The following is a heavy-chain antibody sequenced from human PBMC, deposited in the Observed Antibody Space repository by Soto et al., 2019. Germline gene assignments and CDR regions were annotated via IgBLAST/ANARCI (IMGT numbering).Heavy chain of an antibody. V-gene: IGHV3-23*01. CDR1: GFTFSSYA. CDR3: AKDSTRYSGYESDLDY. CDR2: ISGSGGST. D-gene: IGHD5-12*01. Sequence: EESGGSLRLSCAASGFTFSSYAMSWVRQAPGKGLEWVSAISGSGGSTYYADSVKGRFTISRDNSKNTLYLQMNSLRAEDTAVYYCAKDSTRYSGYESDLDYWGQGTLVTVSS. J-gene: IGHJ4*02.